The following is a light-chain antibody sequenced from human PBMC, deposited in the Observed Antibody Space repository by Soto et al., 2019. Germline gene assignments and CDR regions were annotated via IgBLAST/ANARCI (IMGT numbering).Light chain of an antibody. CDR2: GXY. V-gene: IGKV3-20*01. CDR3: QQYGSSSWT. Sequence: EIVLTQSPGTLSLSPGERATLSCRASQSVSNNYLAWYQQKTGXXXTXXXXGXYSRATAIPDRLRGSGSATDFTLTISRLEPEDFAVYYCQQYGSSSWTFGQWTKVDIK. CDR1: QSVSNNY. J-gene: IGKJ1*01.